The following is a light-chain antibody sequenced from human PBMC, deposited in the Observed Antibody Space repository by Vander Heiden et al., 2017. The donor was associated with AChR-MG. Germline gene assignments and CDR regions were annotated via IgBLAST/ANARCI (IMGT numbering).Light chain of an antibody. J-gene: IGLJ3*02. CDR3: QSYDSSLSGSKV. CDR1: SSNIGAGYD. V-gene: IGLV1-40*01. CDR2: GNS. Sequence: QSVLTQPPSVSGAPRQRVTISCTGSSSNIGAGYDVHWFQQLPGTAPKLLIYGNSNRPSGVPDRFSGSKSGTSASLAITGLQAEDEADYYGQSYDSSLSGSKVFGGGTKLTVL.